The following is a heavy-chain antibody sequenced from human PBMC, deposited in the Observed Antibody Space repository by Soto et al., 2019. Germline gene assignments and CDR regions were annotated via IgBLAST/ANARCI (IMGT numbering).Heavy chain of an antibody. CDR3: AKDRGGYHASYYFDY. CDR2: ISGSGGST. Sequence: TGGSLRLSCAASGFTFSSYAMSWVRQAPGKGLGWVSAISGSGGSTYYADSVKGRFTISRDNSKSTLYLQMNSLRAEDTAVYYCAKDRGGYHASYYFDYWAQGTLVPVSS. V-gene: IGHV3-23*01. CDR1: GFTFSSYA. D-gene: IGHD5-18*01. J-gene: IGHJ4*02.